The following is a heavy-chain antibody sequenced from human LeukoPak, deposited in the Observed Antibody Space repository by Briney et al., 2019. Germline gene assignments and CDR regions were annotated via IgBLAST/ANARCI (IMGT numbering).Heavy chain of an antibody. CDR2: ISSSSSDI. D-gene: IGHD4-23*01. V-gene: IGHV3-21*01. Sequence: GGSLRLSCTGSGFTLSSYAMNWVRRAPGQGLEWVSSISSSSSDIYYTDSVKGRFTISRDNAKNSLYLQMNSLRAEDAAVYYCVTDYGGSSGAFDIWGQGTMVTVSS. J-gene: IGHJ3*02. CDR3: VTDYGGSSGAFDI. CDR1: GFTLSSYA.